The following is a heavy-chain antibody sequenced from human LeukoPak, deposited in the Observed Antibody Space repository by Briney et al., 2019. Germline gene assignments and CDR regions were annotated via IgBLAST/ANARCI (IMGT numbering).Heavy chain of an antibody. J-gene: IGHJ6*02. CDR3: ARSDHIVVAGMDV. D-gene: IGHD2-2*01. CDR1: GFTFSSYS. V-gene: IGHV3-21*01. CDR2: ISSSSSYI. Sequence: PGGSLRLSCAASGFTFSSYSMNWVRQAPGKGLEWVSSISSSSSYIYYADSVKGRFTISRDNAKNSLYLQMNSLRAEDTAVYYCARSDHIVVAGMDVWGQGTTVTVSS.